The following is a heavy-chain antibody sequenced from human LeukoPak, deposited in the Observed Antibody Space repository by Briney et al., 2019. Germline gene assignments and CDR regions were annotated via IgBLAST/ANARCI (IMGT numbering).Heavy chain of an antibody. CDR1: GFTFASYA. Sequence: GGSLRLSCAASGFTFASYAMSWVRQAPGKGLEWVSGISDSGSTTYYADSVKGRFTISRDNSKNTLYLQMNSLRAEDTAVYYCAKDARRTNGWYFFDHWGQGAPVTVSS. V-gene: IGHV3-23*01. CDR2: ISDSGSTT. J-gene: IGHJ4*02. D-gene: IGHD6-19*01. CDR3: AKDARRTNGWYFFDH.